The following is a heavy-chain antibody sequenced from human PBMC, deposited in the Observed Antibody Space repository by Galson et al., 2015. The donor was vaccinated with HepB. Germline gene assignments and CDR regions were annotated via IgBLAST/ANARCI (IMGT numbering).Heavy chain of an antibody. V-gene: IGHV1-18*01. J-gene: IGHJ6*02. D-gene: IGHD3-10*01. CDR2: ISAYNGNT. Sequence: SVKVSCKASGYTFTSYGISWVRQAPGQGLEWMGWISAYNGNTNYAQKLQGRVTMTTDTSTSTAYMELRSLRSDDTAVYYCARVGEGRLLWFGGTDYYYGMDVWGQGTTVTVSS. CDR1: GYTFTSYG. CDR3: ARVGEGRLLWFGGTDYYYGMDV.